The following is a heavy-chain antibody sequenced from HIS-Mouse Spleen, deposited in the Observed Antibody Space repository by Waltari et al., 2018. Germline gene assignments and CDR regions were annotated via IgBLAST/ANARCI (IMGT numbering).Heavy chain of an antibody. J-gene: IGHJ6*02. D-gene: IGHD6-13*01. V-gene: IGHV4-39*01. CDR1: DGSISSSSYY. CDR2: IYYSGGT. CDR3: ASQRGSSWYYYYGMDV. Sequence: QLQLQESGPGLVKPSETLSLTCTVSDGSISSSSYYWGGIRPLPGKGLEWSGSIYYSGGTYYNPSLKSRVTISVDTSKNQFSLKLSSVTAADTAVYYCASQRGSSWYYYYGMDVWGQGTTVTVSS.